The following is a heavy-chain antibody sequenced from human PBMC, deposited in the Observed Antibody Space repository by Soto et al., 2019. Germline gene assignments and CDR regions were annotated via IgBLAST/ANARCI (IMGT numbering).Heavy chain of an antibody. CDR3: ASESYGGEFDY. CDR2: INAGNGNT. Sequence: QVQLVQSGAEEKKPGASVKVSCKASGYTFTSYAMHWVRQAPGQRLEWMGWINAGNGNTKYSQKFQGRVTITRETSASTAYMEPSSLRAEDTAVYYCASESYGGEFDYWGQGTLVTVSS. D-gene: IGHD4-17*01. V-gene: IGHV1-3*05. J-gene: IGHJ4*02. CDR1: GYTFTSYA.